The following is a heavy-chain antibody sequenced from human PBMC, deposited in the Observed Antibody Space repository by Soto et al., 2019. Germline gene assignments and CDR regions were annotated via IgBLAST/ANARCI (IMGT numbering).Heavy chain of an antibody. CDR3: AKAPAYCISTSCYASFDY. D-gene: IGHD2-2*01. V-gene: IGHV3-23*01. J-gene: IGHJ4*02. CDR1: GFTFSNYA. Sequence: EVQLLESGGGLVQPGGSLRLSCAASGFTFSNYAMSWVRQSPGKGLEWVSAISGSSDYIYYADSVKGRVTISRDSSKNTLYLQMNRLRAEDTAVYYCAKAPAYCISTSCYASFDYWGQGTLVTVSP. CDR2: ISGSSDYI.